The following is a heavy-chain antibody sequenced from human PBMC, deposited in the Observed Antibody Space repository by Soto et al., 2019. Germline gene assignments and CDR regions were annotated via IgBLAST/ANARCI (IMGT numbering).Heavy chain of an antibody. Sequence: ASVKVSCTTSEYTFISYNIHWVRQAPGQRLEWMAWISAGNGNRKYSQKFQGRVTITTDTSASTAYMELSSLTSEDTAVYYCARGFGSSWFDYWGQGTLVT. CDR2: ISAGNGNR. V-gene: IGHV1-3*01. CDR3: ARGFGSSWFDY. CDR1: EYTFISYN. D-gene: IGHD6-13*01. J-gene: IGHJ4*02.